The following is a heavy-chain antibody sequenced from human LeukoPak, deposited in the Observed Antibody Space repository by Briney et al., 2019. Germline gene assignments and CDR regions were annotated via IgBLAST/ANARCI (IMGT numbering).Heavy chain of an antibody. V-gene: IGHV5-51*01. CDR2: IYPGDSDT. CDR1: GYSFTNNW. CDR3: ARRKYYDSSGYYFDY. D-gene: IGHD3-22*01. Sequence: GESLKISCKGSGYSFTNNWIAWVRQMPGKGLEWMGIIYPGDSDTRYSPSFQGQVTISADKSISTAYLQWSSLKASDIAMYYCARRKYYDSSGYYFDYWGQGTLVTVSS. J-gene: IGHJ4*02.